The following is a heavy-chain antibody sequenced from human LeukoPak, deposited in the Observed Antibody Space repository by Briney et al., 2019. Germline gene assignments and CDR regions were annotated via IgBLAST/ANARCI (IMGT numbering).Heavy chain of an antibody. CDR2: INSDGSST. CDR1: GFTFSSYW. CDR3: ARERGYCSSTSCPYYYYYGMDV. J-gene: IGHJ6*02. D-gene: IGHD2-2*01. V-gene: IGHV3-74*01. Sequence: PGGSLRLSCAASGFTFSSYWMHWVRQAPGKGLVWVSRINSDGSSTSYADSVKGRFTISRDNAKNTLYLQMNSLRAEDTAVYYCARERGYCSSTSCPYYYYYGMDVWGQGTTVTVSS.